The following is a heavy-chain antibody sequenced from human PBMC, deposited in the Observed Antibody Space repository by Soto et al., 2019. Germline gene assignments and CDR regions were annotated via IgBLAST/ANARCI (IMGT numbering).Heavy chain of an antibody. CDR2: IYYSGST. J-gene: IGHJ4*02. V-gene: IGHV4-59*12. CDR1: GGSISSYY. CDR3: ARIKGGAAGNFDY. Sequence: PSETLSLTCTVSGGSISSYYWSWIRQPPGKGLEWIGYIYYSGSTNYNPSLESRVTISVATSKNQFSLRLSSVTAADTAVYYCARIKGGAAGNFDYWGRGALVTVSS. D-gene: IGHD6-13*01.